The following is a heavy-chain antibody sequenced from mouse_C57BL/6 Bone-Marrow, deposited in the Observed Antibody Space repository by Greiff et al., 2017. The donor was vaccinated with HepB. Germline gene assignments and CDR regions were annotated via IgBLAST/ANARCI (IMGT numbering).Heavy chain of an antibody. CDR3: VRAPNSGSSYWYCDV. J-gene: IGHJ1*03. D-gene: IGHD1-1*01. V-gene: IGHV10-3*01. Sequence: DVKLQESGGGLVQPKGSLKLSCAASGFTFNTYAMHWVRQAPGKGLEWVARIRSKSSNYATYYADSVKDRFTISRDDSQSMLYLQMNNLKTEDTAMYYCVRAPNSGSSYWYCDVWGTGTTVTVSS. CDR2: IRSKSSNYAT. CDR1: GFTFNTYA.